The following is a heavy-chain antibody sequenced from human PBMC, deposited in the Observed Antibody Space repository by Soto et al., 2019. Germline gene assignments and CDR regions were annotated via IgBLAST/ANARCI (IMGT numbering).Heavy chain of an antibody. Sequence: QVQLVQSGAEVKKPGASVKASCKASGYTFTGYYMHWVRQAPGQGLEWMGWINPNSGGTNYAQKFQGWVTMTRDTSISTAYMELSRLRSDDTAVYYCARTTRYYYGSGSAYYFDYWGQGTLVTVSS. J-gene: IGHJ4*02. CDR1: GYTFTGYY. CDR2: INPNSGGT. CDR3: ARTTRYYYGSGSAYYFDY. D-gene: IGHD3-10*01. V-gene: IGHV1-2*04.